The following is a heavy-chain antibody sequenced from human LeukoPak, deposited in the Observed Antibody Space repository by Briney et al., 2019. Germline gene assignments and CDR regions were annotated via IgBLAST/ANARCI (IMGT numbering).Heavy chain of an antibody. CDR2: ISMSCTI. D-gene: IGHD1-26*01. Sequence: PGGSLTLSCPASVFTLSGYSMNGVRQAPGKGLEGVSHISMSCTIYYADSVKGRFTISRDNDKKSLSLQMNSLRAADTAVYFCARVTVGATADYFDSWGQGTLVTVSS. CDR3: ARVTVGATADYFDS. J-gene: IGHJ4*02. V-gene: IGHV3-48*01. CDR1: VFTLSGYS.